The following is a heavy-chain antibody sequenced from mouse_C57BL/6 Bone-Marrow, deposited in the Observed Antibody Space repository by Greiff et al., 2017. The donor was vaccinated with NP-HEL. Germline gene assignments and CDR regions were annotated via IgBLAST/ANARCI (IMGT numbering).Heavy chain of an antibody. J-gene: IGHJ2*01. CDR3: AKKGRSNYDFDD. V-gene: IGHV2-5*01. CDR1: GFSLTSYG. CDR2: IWRGGST. Sequence: QVQLQQPGPGLVQPSQSLSITCTVSGFSLTSYGVHWVRQSPGKGLEWLGVIWRGGSTDYNAAFMSRLSITKDNSKSHVFFKMNSLQADDTAIYYCAKKGRSNYDFDDWGQGTTLTVSS. D-gene: IGHD2-5*01.